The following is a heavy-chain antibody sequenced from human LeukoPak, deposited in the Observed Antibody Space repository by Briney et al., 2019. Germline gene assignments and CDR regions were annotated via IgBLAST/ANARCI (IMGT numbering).Heavy chain of an antibody. Sequence: SETLSLTCTVSGGSISSYYWSWLRQPPGKGLEWIGYIYYSGSTNYNPSLKSRVTISVDTSKNQFSLKLSSVTAADTAVYYCAREVVGADYYYGMDVWGQGTTVTVSS. CDR1: GGSISSYY. V-gene: IGHV4-59*01. CDR2: IYYSGST. CDR3: AREVVGADYYYGMDV. D-gene: IGHD1-26*01. J-gene: IGHJ6*02.